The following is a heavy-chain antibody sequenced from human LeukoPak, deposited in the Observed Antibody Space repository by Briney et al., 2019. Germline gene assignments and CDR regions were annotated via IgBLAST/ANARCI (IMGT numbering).Heavy chain of an antibody. V-gene: IGHV1-2*02. D-gene: IGHD5-18*01. CDR1: GYTLTELS. CDR3: ARGDTATTY. Sequence: ASVKVSCKVSGYTLTELSMHWVRQAPGKGLEWMGWINPNSGGTNYAQKFQGRVTMTRDTSISTAYMELSRLRSDDTAVYYCARGDTATTYWGQGTLVTVSS. CDR2: INPNSGGT. J-gene: IGHJ4*02.